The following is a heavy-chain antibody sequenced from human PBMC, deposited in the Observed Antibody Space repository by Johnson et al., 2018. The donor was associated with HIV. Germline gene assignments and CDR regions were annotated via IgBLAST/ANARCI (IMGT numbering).Heavy chain of an antibody. Sequence: QVQLVESGGGVVQPGRSLRLSCPASGITFNRFPMNWVRQAPGQGLEWVAVISSDDSYKHYGDSVKGRFTVSKDSSKSTLCLQMTSLRPDHPAVYYCVREGAPSGRDFGAFDIWGQGTVVTVSS. CDR2: ISSDDSYK. V-gene: IGHV3-30*04. CDR1: GITFNRFP. D-gene: IGHD1-26*01. J-gene: IGHJ3*02. CDR3: VREGAPSGRDFGAFDI.